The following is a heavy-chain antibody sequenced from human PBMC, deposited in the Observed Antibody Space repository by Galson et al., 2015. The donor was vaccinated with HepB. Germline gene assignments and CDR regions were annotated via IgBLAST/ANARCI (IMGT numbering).Heavy chain of an antibody. CDR3: ARDASHWGLVGYFDY. CDR2: IYSGGST. V-gene: IGHV3-66*01. Sequence: SLRLSCAASGFTVSSNYMSWVRQAPGKGLEWVSVIYSGGSTYYADSVKGRFTISRDNSKNTLYLQMNSLRAEDTAVYYCARDASHWGLVGYFDYWGQGTLVTVSS. CDR1: GFTVSSNY. J-gene: IGHJ4*02. D-gene: IGHD2-8*02.